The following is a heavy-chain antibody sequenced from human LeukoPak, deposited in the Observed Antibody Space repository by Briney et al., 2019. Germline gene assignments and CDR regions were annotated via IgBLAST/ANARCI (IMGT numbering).Heavy chain of an antibody. CDR2: IYTDGSST. CDR3: ARGASNRFDY. J-gene: IGHJ4*02. D-gene: IGHD1-14*01. Sequence: GSLRLSCAVSGFTFSSYWMHWVRQAPGKGLVWVSRIYTDGSSTNYADSVKGRFTISRDNAKNTLYLQMNSLRGEDTAVYYCARGASNRFDYWGQGTLVTVSS. V-gene: IGHV3-74*01. CDR1: GFTFSSYW.